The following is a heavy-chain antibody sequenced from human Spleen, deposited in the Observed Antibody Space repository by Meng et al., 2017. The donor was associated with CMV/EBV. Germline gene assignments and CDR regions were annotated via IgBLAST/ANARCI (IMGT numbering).Heavy chain of an antibody. Sequence: GESLKISCAASGFTFSSYAMTWVRQAPGKGLEWVSAIRGSGGSTYYADSVKGRFTISRDTSKNTLYLQMNSLRAEDTAVYYCAKGGYGSSWRYYFDYWGQGTLVTVSS. D-gene: IGHD6-13*01. CDR3: AKGGYGSSWRYYFDY. J-gene: IGHJ4*02. CDR2: IRGSGGST. CDR1: GFTFSSYA. V-gene: IGHV3-23*01.